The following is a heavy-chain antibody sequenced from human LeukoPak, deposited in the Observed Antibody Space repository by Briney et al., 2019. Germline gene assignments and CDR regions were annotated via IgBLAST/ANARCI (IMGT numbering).Heavy chain of an antibody. CDR3: ARDKLGDYFDY. CDR2: IYYSGST. D-gene: IGHD7-27*01. J-gene: IGHJ4*02. V-gene: IGHV4-31*11. CDR1: GGSFYGGSFSGYY. Sequence: SETLSLTCAVYGGSFYGGSFSGYYWSWIRQPPGKGLEWIGYIYYSGSTYYNPSLKSRVTISVDTSKNQFSLKLSSVTAADTAVYYCARDKLGDYFDYWGQGTLVTVSS.